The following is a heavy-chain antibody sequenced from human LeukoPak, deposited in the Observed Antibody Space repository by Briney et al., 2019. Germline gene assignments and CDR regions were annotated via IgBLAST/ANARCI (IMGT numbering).Heavy chain of an antibody. Sequence: GGSLRLSCAASGFTFSSYAMHWARQAPGKGLEWVAVISYDGSNKYYADSVKGRFTISRDNSKNTLYLQMNSLRAEDTAVYYCAREGSLDYGDYSYYFDYWGQGTLVTVSS. D-gene: IGHD4-17*01. CDR1: GFTFSSYA. J-gene: IGHJ4*02. CDR2: ISYDGSNK. V-gene: IGHV3-30*04. CDR3: AREGSLDYGDYSYYFDY.